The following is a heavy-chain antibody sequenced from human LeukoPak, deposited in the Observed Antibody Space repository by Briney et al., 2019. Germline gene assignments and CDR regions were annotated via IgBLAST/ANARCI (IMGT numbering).Heavy chain of an antibody. V-gene: IGHV4-39*07. J-gene: IGHJ6*03. CDR3: ARDGRFQGPQYYYMDV. Sequence: SETLSLTCTVSGGSISRSIYYWGWIRQPPGKELEWIGSIYYSGSTNYNPSLKSRVTISVDTSKNQFSLKLSSVTAADTAVYYCARDGRFQGPQYYYMDVWGKGTTVTVSS. CDR2: IYYSGST. D-gene: IGHD3-10*01. CDR1: GGSISRSIYY.